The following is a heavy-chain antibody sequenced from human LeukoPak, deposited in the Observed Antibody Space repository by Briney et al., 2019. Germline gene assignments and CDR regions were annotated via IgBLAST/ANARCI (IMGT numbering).Heavy chain of an antibody. J-gene: IGHJ4*02. Sequence: GGSLRLSCAASGFTFSSYAMHWVRQAPGKGLVWVSRISSDGSIINYADSVKGRFTISGDNSKNTLYLQMNSLRAEDTAVYYCAKTGTPWYYFDYWGQGTLVTVSS. D-gene: IGHD1-1*01. CDR2: ISSDGSII. CDR3: AKTGTPWYYFDY. V-gene: IGHV3-74*01. CDR1: GFTFSSYA.